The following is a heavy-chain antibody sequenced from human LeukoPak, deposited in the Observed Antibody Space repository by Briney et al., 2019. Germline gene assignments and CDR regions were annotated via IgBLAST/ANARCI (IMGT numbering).Heavy chain of an antibody. CDR3: AKSDCTSSSCYTIDY. J-gene: IGHJ4*02. Sequence: PGGSLRLSCAASGFTFSSYAMSWVRQAPGKGLEWVSDISDSGGDTSYADSGRGRFTISRDNSKNTLYLQMSSLRAEDTAVYYCAKSDCTSSSCYTIDYWGQGTLVTVSS. CDR1: GFTFSSYA. CDR2: ISDSGGDT. D-gene: IGHD2-2*02. V-gene: IGHV3-23*01.